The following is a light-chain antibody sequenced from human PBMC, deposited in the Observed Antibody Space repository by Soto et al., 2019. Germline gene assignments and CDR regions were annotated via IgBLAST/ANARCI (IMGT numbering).Light chain of an antibody. CDR1: SSDVGGYNY. Sequence: QSALTQPASVSGSPGQSITISCTGTSSDVGGYNYVSWYQQHPGKAPKLMIYEVTNRPSGVSDRFSGSKSGNTASLTISGLQAEDEADYYCSSYTISFVRVFGPGIKVSVL. CDR3: SSYTISFVRV. V-gene: IGLV2-14*01. J-gene: IGLJ1*01. CDR2: EVT.